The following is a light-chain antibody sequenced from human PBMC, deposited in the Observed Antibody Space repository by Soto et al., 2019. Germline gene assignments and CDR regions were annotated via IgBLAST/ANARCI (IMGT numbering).Light chain of an antibody. V-gene: IGLV2-14*01. Sequence: QSALTQPASVSGSPGQSITISCTGTSSDVGGYNYVSWYQQHPGKAPKLMVYDVSNRPSGVSNRFSGSKSGNTASLTSSGLQAEDEAEYYCSSYTRSSTFDVVFGGGTKGTVL. CDR3: SSYTRSSTFDVV. J-gene: IGLJ2*01. CDR1: SSDVGGYNY. CDR2: DVS.